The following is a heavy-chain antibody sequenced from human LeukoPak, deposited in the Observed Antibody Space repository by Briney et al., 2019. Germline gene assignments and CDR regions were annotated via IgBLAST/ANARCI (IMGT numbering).Heavy chain of an antibody. CDR3: ARSNNVVGATFFDF. V-gene: IGHV3-64*02. CDR1: GLTFSSYA. J-gene: IGHJ4*02. CDR2: ISSNGGNT. D-gene: IGHD1-26*01. Sequence: PGGSLRFSCAASGLTFSSYAMHWVRQAPGKGLEYISSISSNGGNTYYADSVKGRFTISRDNSKNTLYLQVGSLRAEDMAVYYCARSNNVVGATFFDFWGQGALVTVSS.